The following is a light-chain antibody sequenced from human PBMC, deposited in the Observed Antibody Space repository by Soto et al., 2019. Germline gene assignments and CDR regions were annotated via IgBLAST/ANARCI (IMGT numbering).Light chain of an antibody. CDR2: GAS. Sequence: EIGLTQSPGTLSLSPGERATLSCRASQSVSSSYLAWYQQKPGQAPRLLIYGASSRPTGIPDRFSGSGSGTDFTLTISRLEPEDFAVYYCQQYGSSPVTFGPGTKVDIK. CDR3: QQYGSSPVT. J-gene: IGKJ3*01. CDR1: QSVSSSY. V-gene: IGKV3-20*01.